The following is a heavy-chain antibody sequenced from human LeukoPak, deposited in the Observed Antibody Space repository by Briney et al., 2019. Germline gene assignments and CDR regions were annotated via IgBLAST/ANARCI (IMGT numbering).Heavy chain of an antibody. Sequence: SETLSLTCTVSGGSISSYYWSWIRQPPGKGLEWIGYIYYSGSTNYNPSLKSRVTISVDTSKNQFSLKLSSVTAADTAVYYCARIYDSSGYALFDYWGQGTLVTVSS. J-gene: IGHJ4*02. V-gene: IGHV4-59*01. CDR2: IYYSGST. D-gene: IGHD3-22*01. CDR1: GGSISSYY. CDR3: ARIYDSSGYALFDY.